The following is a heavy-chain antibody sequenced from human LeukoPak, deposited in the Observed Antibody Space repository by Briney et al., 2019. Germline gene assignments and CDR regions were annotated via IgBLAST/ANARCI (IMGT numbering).Heavy chain of an antibody. CDR2: IYYSGST. D-gene: IGHD4-17*01. J-gene: IGHJ6*02. V-gene: IGHV4-59*01. Sequence: SETLSLTRTVSGGSISSYYWSWIRQPPGKGLEWIGYIYYSGSTNYNPSLKSRVTISVDTSKNQFSLKLSSVTAADTAVYYCARYGDGSMDVWGQGTTVTVSS. CDR3: ARYGDGSMDV. CDR1: GGSISSYY.